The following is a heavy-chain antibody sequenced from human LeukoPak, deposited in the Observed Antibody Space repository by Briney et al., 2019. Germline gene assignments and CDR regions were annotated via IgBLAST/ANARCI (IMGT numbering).Heavy chain of an antibody. J-gene: IGHJ4*02. Sequence: KPSETLSLTCAVYGGSFCGYYGSWIRQPPGKGLECVRQINHSGSTNYNPSLKRRVNIPVETSKNQFALKLTSSTSADTACVYMARSRKGGGYYRHPFDYWGQGTLVTVSS. CDR1: GGSFCGYY. CDR3: ARSRKGGGYYRHPFDY. CDR2: INHSGST. D-gene: IGHD2-15*01. V-gene: IGHV4-34*01.